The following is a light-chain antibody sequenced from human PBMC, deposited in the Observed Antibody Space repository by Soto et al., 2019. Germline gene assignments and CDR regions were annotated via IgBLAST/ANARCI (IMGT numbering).Light chain of an antibody. Sequence: DIQMTQSPSTLSASVGDRVTITCRASQSIGSWLAWYQQKPGKAPKLLIYKAPSLESGVPSRFSGSGSGTEFTLTIRSLQPDDFARYYCQQYGSYSPWTFGQGTKVEIK. CDR3: QQYGSYSPWT. J-gene: IGKJ1*01. CDR1: QSIGSW. CDR2: KAP. V-gene: IGKV1-5*03.